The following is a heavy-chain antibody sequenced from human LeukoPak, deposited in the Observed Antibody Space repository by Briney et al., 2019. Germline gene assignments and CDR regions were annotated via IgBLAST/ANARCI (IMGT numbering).Heavy chain of an antibody. CDR3: ARQRGANWFDP. CDR2: ISGGSSYT. Sequence: PGGSLRLSCAASGFTFSDYYMSWIRQAPGKGLEWVSYISGGSSYTNYADSVKGRFTISRDNAKNSLYVQMNSLRAEDTAVYYCARQRGANWFDPWGQGTLVTVSS. D-gene: IGHD5-24*01. CDR1: GFTFSDYY. J-gene: IGHJ5*02. V-gene: IGHV3-11*03.